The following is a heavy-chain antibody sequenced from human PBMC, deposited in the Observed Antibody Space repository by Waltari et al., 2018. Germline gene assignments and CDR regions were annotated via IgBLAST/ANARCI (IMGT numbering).Heavy chain of an antibody. V-gene: IGHV3-30*02. CDR3: AKDQQVVVSGSYVRWFDP. D-gene: IGHD1-26*01. J-gene: IGHJ5*02. Sequence: QVQLVESGGGVVQPGGSLRLSCAASGFTFSSYGMHWVRQAPGKGLEWVAFIRYDGSNKYYADSVKGRFTISRDNSKNTLYLQMNSLRAEDTAVYYCAKDQQVVVSGSYVRWFDPWGQGTLVTVSS. CDR2: IRYDGSNK. CDR1: GFTFSSYG.